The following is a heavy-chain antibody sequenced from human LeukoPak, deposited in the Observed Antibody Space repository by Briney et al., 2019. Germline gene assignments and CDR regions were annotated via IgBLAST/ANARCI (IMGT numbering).Heavy chain of an antibody. CDR2: INHSGST. Sequence: PSETLSLTCAVSGGSFSGYYWSWIRQPPGKGLEWIGEINHSGSTNYNPSLKSRVTISVDTSKNQFSLKLSSVTAADTAVYYCARAPKYDFWSGYYTAFDYWGQGTLVTVSS. CDR1: GGSFSGYY. V-gene: IGHV4-34*01. J-gene: IGHJ4*02. D-gene: IGHD3-3*01. CDR3: ARAPKYDFWSGYYTAFDY.